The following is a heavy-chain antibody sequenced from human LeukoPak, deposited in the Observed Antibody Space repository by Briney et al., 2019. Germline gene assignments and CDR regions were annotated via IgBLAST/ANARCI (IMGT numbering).Heavy chain of an antibody. CDR2: INGDGSWT. V-gene: IGHV3-74*01. D-gene: IGHD2-2*01. Sequence: GGSLRLSCAASGNYWMHWVRQAPGKGLVWVSHINGDGSWTTYADSVKGRFTISKDNAKNTVYLQMNNLRAEDTAIYYCVSFYETYWGRGTLVTVSS. CDR1: GNYW. J-gene: IGHJ4*02. CDR3: VSFYETY.